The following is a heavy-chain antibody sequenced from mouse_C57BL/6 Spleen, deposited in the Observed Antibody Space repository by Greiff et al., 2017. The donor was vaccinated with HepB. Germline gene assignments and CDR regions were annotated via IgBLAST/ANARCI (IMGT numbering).Heavy chain of an antibody. CDR2: IWRGGST. CDR1: GFSFTSYG. D-gene: IGHD2-4*01. CDR3: ATHYDYDEVFAY. J-gene: IGHJ3*01. Sequence: VQLQQSGPGLVQPSQCLSITCTVSGFSFTSYGVHWVRQSPGKGLEWLGVIWRGGSTDYNAAFMSRLSITKDNSKSQVFFKMNSLQADDTAIYYCATHYDYDEVFAYWGQGTLVTVSA. V-gene: IGHV2-5*01.